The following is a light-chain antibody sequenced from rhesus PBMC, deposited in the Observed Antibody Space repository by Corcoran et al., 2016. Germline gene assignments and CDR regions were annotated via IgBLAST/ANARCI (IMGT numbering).Light chain of an antibody. CDR1: QGISTY. CDR3: LQYNSDPPT. V-gene: IGKV1-43*02. J-gene: IGKJ1*01. CDR2: KAS. Sequence: DIQMTQSPSSLSASVGDRVTITCRASQGISTYLNWYQQKPENAPKRLIYKASSLESGVPSRFLGSGSGTDFTITISSLQPEDFATYYCLQYNSDPPTFGQGTKVEIK.